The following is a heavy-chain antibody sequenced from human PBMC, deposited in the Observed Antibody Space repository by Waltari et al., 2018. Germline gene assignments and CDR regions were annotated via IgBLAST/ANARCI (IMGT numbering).Heavy chain of an antibody. CDR1: GDSRTTTDC. Sequence: QLQLQESGPGLVKPSETLSLTCTISGDSRTTTDCWTWVRQPPGKGLEWIGQVHHSGRSNYSPSVASRVTMSLDTSTDQFSLKMTSATAADTAVYYCARDRGRGLYLDSWGPGILVSVSP. J-gene: IGHJ4*02. CDR2: VHHSGRS. D-gene: IGHD2-15*01. CDR3: ARDRGRGLYLDS. V-gene: IGHV4-4*02.